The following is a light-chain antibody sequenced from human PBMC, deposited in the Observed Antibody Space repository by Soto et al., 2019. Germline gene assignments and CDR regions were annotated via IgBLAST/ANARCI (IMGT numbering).Light chain of an antibody. CDR3: QQTYSTTWT. CDR2: AAS. J-gene: IGKJ1*01. Sequence: DIQMNQSPSSLSASVGERATITGRASQSISSNLNWYQQKQGKAPKFXIYAASSLQSGVPSRFSGSASGTDFTLTISSLQPEDFATDHCQQTYSTTWTFGQGTKVDIK. V-gene: IGKV1-39*01. CDR1: QSISSN.